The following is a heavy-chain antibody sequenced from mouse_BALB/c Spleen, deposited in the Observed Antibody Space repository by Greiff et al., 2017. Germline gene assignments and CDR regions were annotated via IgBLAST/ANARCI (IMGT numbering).Heavy chain of an antibody. CDR1: GFTFSSYG. CDR2: ISSGGSYT. V-gene: IGHV5-6*01. J-gene: IGHJ3*01. CDR3: ARQIYYDYDSWFAY. D-gene: IGHD2-4*01. Sequence: EVKVVESGGDLVKPGGSLKLSCAASGFTFSSYGMSWVRQTPDKRLEWVATISSGGSYTYYPDSVKGRFTISRDNAKNTLYLQMSSLKSEDTAMYYCARQIYYDYDSWFAYWGQGTLVTVSA.